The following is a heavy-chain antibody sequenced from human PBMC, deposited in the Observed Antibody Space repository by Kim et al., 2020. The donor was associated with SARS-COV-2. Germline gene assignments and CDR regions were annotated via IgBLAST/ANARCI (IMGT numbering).Heavy chain of an antibody. V-gene: IGHV4-34*01. CDR3: ARDVSFYGGGGTNFDL. Sequence: SETLSLTCAVEGGAFREYYWSWIRQSPQKGLEWIGGSHSSGTTSYNPSLRNRVAIFLDTTKRQFSLSLWSLTAADAATYYCARDVSFYGGGGTNFDLWDR. D-gene: IGHD3-9*01. CDR2: SHSSGTT. CDR1: GGAFREYY. J-gene: IGHJ2*01.